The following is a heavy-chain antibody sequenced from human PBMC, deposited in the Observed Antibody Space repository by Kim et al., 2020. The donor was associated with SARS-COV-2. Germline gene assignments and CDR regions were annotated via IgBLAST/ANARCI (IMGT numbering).Heavy chain of an antibody. D-gene: IGHD3-3*01. J-gene: IGHJ3*02. CDR1: GFTFRSYW. Sequence: GGSLRLSCAASGFTFRSYWIHWVRQTPGKGLLWVSVINTDGSTTIYSDSLKGRFTISRDNARNTLYLQMNSLRAEDTAIYYCTRGFSEAFDIWGQGTMVTVSS. V-gene: IGHV3-74*01. CDR2: INTDGSTT. CDR3: TRGFSEAFDI.